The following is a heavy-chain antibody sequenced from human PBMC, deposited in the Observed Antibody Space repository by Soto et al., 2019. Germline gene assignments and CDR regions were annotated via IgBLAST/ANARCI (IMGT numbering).Heavy chain of an antibody. CDR3: ARYCSSTSCYGAFDI. V-gene: IGHV4-59*01. D-gene: IGHD2-2*01. J-gene: IGHJ3*02. CDR2: IYYSGST. Sequence: GLEWIGYIYYSGSTNYNPSLKSRVTISVDTSKNQFSLKLSSVTAADTAVYYCARYCSSTSCYGAFDIWGQRTMVTGSS.